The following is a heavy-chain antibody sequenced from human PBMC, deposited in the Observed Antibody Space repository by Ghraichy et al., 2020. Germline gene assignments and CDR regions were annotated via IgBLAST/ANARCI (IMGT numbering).Heavy chain of an antibody. D-gene: IGHD3-10*01. CDR2: IHYSGST. CDR3: ANYGPGSQKYFQH. CDR1: GGSISSYY. Sequence: GSLRLSCTVSGGSISSYYWGWVRQPPGKGLEWIGYIHYSGSTSYNSSLTSRVTISVDTSKNQFSLKLNSGTAADTAVYYCANYGPGSQKYFQHWGQGTLVSVSS. J-gene: IGHJ1*01. V-gene: IGHV4-59*01.